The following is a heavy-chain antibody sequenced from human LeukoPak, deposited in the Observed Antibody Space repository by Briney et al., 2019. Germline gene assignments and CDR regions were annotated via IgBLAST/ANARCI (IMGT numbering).Heavy chain of an antibody. Sequence: KRSQTLSLTCDISGDSVSSNSAAWNWIRQSPSRGLEWLGRTYYRSKWYSDYALSVLSRIIINPDTSKNRFSLQLNSATPEDTAVYYCARQRIVGVPAAIQLRSFGLYYYYMDVWGKGTTVTVSS. CDR3: ARQRIVGVPAAIQLRSFGLYYYYMDV. CDR1: GDSVSSNSAA. CDR2: TYYRSKWYS. D-gene: IGHD2-2*02. V-gene: IGHV6-1*01. J-gene: IGHJ6*03.